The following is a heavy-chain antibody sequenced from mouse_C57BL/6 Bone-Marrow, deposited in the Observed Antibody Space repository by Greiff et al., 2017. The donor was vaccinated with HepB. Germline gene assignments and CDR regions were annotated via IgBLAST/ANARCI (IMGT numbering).Heavy chain of an antibody. V-gene: IGHV2-5*01. CDR1: GFSLTSYG. Sequence: VQLQQSGPGLVQPSQSLSITCTVSGFSLTSYGVHWVRQSPGKGLEWLGVIWRGGSTDYNAAFMSRLSITKDNSKSQVFFKMNSLQADDTAIYYCAKTRQGLRGRLDVWGTETTVTVSS. J-gene: IGHJ1*03. CDR3: AKTRQGLRGRLDV. D-gene: IGHD1-1*01. CDR2: IWRGGST.